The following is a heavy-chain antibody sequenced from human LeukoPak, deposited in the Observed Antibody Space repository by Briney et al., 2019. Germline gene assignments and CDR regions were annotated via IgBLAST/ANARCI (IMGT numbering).Heavy chain of an antibody. J-gene: IGHJ5*02. CDR2: LHIGGNT. CDR3: TRYDIQKGWFGP. Sequence: GGSLRLSCAASGITISANFMSWVRQAPGKGLAWVSGLHIGGNTEYVDSVMGRFIISRDNSRNMLFLQMYNLRPEDTAVYYCTRYDIQKGWFGPWGQGTLVTVSS. D-gene: IGHD1-1*01. V-gene: IGHV3-53*01. CDR1: GITISANF.